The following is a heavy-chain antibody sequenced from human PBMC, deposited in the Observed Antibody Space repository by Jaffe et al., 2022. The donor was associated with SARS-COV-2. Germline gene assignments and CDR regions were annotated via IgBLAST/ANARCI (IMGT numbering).Heavy chain of an antibody. D-gene: IGHD6-13*01. Sequence: EVQLVESGGGLIQPGGSLTLSCVASGFSVGTNYMSWARQAPGKGLEWVSVIYSSGSTNYADSVKGRFTISRDNAKNTLYLQMNSLRAEDTAVYYCARGPYTSSWIGLDVWGQGTTVTVSS. CDR1: GFSVGTNY. CDR3: ARGPYTSSWIGLDV. CDR2: IYSSGST. J-gene: IGHJ6*02. V-gene: IGHV3-53*01.